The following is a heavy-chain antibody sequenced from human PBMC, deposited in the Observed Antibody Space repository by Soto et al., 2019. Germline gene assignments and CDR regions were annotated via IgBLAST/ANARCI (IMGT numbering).Heavy chain of an antibody. CDR2: IYFTGST. CDR3: ARGRIEVAGTLHS. D-gene: IGHD6-19*01. CDR1: GGSVSSYY. J-gene: IGHJ1*01. Sequence: SETLSLTCTVSGGSVSSYYWSWIRQPPGKGLEWIGYIYFTGSTDYNPSLKSRIAISVDTSKNQFSLKLSSVTAADTAVYFCARGRIEVAGTLHSWGQGTLVTVS. V-gene: IGHV4-59*02.